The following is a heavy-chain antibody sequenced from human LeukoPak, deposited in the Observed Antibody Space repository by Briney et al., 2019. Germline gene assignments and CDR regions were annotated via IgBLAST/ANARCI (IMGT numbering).Heavy chain of an antibody. CDR2: IYYSGST. CDR1: GGSISSNSYY. J-gene: IGHJ4*02. V-gene: IGHV4-39*07. D-gene: IGHD6-19*01. Sequence: SETLSLTCAVSGGSISSNSYYWGWIRQPPGKGLEWIGSIYYSGSTYYNPSLKSRVTISVDTSKNQFSLKLSSVTAADTAVYYCARVFSGSSGSYYFDYWGQGTLVTVSS. CDR3: ARVFSGSSGSYYFDY.